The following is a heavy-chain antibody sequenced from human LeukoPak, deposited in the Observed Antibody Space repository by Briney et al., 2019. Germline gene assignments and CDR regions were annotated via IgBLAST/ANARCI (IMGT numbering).Heavy chain of an antibody. CDR1: GGTFSSHA. CDR3: ARGGPSILVVVAAQYDAFDI. V-gene: IGHV1-69*13. D-gene: IGHD2-15*01. Sequence: SVKVSCKASGGTFSSHAISWVRQAPGQGLEWMGGIIPIFGTANYAQKFQGRVTITADESTSTAYMELSSLRSEDTAVYYCARGGPSILVVVAAQYDAFDIWGQGTMFTVSS. CDR2: IIPIFGTA. J-gene: IGHJ3*02.